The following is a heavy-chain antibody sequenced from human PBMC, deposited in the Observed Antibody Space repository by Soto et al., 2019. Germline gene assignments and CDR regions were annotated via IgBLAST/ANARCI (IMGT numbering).Heavy chain of an antibody. D-gene: IGHD1-1*01. CDR3: ARDLKYNWNDDDAFDI. Sequence: PSQTLSLTCAISGDSVSSNSAAWNWIRQSPSRGLEWLGRTYYRSKWYNDYAVSVKSRITINPDTSKNQFSLQLNSVTPEDTAVYHCARDLKYNWNDDDAFDIWGHGTMVTVSS. CDR2: TYYRSKWYN. V-gene: IGHV6-1*01. J-gene: IGHJ3*02. CDR1: GDSVSSNSAA.